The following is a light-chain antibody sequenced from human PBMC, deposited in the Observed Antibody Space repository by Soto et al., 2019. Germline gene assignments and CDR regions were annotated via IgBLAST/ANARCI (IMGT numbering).Light chain of an antibody. V-gene: IGLV2-11*01. J-gene: IGLJ1*01. Sequence: QSALTQPRPVSGSPGQSVTISCTGPSIDVGGSNYVSWYQQHPGKAPKLMIYDVSERPSGVPDRFSGSKSGNTASLTISGLQAEDEDDYYCCSYEVTFYVLGNGTKLTVL. CDR2: DVS. CDR1: SIDVGGSNY. CDR3: CSYEVTFYV.